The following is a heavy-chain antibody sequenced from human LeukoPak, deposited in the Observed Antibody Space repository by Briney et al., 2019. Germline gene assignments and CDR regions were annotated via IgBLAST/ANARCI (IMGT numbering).Heavy chain of an antibody. J-gene: IGHJ4*02. Sequence: PGGSLRLPCAASGFTFTSYSMNWVRQAPGKGLEWVSSISSSGNYIYYADSVKGRFTISRDNARNSLYLQTNSLRAEDTAVYYCARGGRGTIIMIVVAALDYWGQGTLVTVSS. CDR2: ISSSGNYI. CDR3: ARGGRGTIIMIVVAALDY. D-gene: IGHD3-22*01. CDR1: GFTFTSYS. V-gene: IGHV3-21*01.